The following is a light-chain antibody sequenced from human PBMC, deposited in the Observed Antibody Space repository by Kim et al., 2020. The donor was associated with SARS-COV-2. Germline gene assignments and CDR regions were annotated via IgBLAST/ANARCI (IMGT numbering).Light chain of an antibody. CDR1: QSVSTTY. V-gene: IGKV3-20*01. CDR2: SAS. CDR3: QQYGSSPWT. Sequence: EVVLTQSPGTLALSPGERAALSCRASQSVSTTYLAWYQQKPGQAPRLLIYSASNRATGIPDRFSGSGSGTDFTLTISRLEPEDFAVYYCQQYGSSPWTFGRGTKVDIK. J-gene: IGKJ1*01.